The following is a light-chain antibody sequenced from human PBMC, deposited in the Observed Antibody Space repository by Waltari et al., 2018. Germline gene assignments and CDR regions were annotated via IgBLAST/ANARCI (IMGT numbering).Light chain of an antibody. CDR2: TDN. V-gene: IGLV1-44*01. J-gene: IGLJ3*02. CDR3: ATWDDTLHGCWV. Sequence: QSVLTRPPSASGTPGQRVTISCSGSSSNIGSDTVNWSQHLPGTAPKLLIYTDNQRPSGVPDRFSGSKSGTSASLAISGLQSEDEADYYCATWDDTLHGCWVFGGGTKLTVL. CDR1: SSNIGSDT.